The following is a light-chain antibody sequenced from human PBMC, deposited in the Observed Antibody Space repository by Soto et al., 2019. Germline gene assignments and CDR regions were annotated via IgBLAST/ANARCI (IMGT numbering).Light chain of an antibody. Sequence: EIVLTQSPGTLSLSPGERATLSCRASQSVSSSYLAWYQQKPGQAPRLLIYGASSRATGIPDRFSGSGSGTDFSLTISRLEPEDFEVYYCQQYDPSLRTFGKGTKLEIQ. V-gene: IGKV3-20*01. CDR3: QQYDPSLRT. CDR2: GAS. CDR1: QSVSSSY. J-gene: IGKJ1*01.